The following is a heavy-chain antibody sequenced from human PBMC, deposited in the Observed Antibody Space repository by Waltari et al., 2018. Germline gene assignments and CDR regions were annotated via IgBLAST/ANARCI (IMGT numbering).Heavy chain of an antibody. CDR1: GDPLSSGAYY. CDR3: ARIRPDRATAYFDN. CDR2: IYTSVST. J-gene: IGHJ4*02. Sequence: QVQLQESGPGLVRPSQTLSLTCPVPGDPLSSGAYYWSWIRQPAGKGLEWIGRIYTSVSTNYNPSLKSRVTISKDTSKNQFSLNLTSVTATDTAVYFCARIRPDRATAYFDNWGQGILVTVSS. V-gene: IGHV4-61*02.